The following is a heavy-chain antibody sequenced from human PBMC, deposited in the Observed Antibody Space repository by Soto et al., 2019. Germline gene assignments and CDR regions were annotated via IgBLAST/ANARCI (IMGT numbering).Heavy chain of an antibody. D-gene: IGHD5-12*01. J-gene: IGHJ4*02. CDR3: ARHLAHSGYDPFDY. V-gene: IGHV5-51*01. Sequence: PGESLKISCKGSGYSFTSYWIGWVLQIPWKGLEWMGIIYPGDSDTRYSPSFQGQVTISADKSISTAYLQWSSLKASDTAMYYCARHLAHSGYDPFDYWGQGTLVTVSS. CDR2: IYPGDSDT. CDR1: GYSFTSYW.